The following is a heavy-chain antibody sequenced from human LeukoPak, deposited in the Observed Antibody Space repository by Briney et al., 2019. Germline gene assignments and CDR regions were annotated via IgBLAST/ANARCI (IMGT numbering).Heavy chain of an antibody. V-gene: IGHV3-23*01. Sequence: GGSLRLSYAASGFTFSGYAMSWVRQAPGKGLEWVSLISGSGGGTYYADSVKGRFTIFRDNSKNTLYLQMNSLRAEDTAVYYCAKAGTEDGYNIYFDHWGQGTLVTVSS. CDR1: GFTFSGYA. D-gene: IGHD5-24*01. CDR2: ISGSGGGT. CDR3: AKAGTEDGYNIYFDH. J-gene: IGHJ4*02.